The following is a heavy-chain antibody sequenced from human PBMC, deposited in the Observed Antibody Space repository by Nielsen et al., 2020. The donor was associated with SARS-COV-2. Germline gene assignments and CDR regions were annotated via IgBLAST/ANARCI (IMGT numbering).Heavy chain of an antibody. V-gene: IGHV3-11*03. CDR2: ISGSGSYT. Sequence: GESLKISCTASGFTFSDPHMSWIRQAPGKGLEWVSYISGSGSYTNYADSLKGRFTISRENAKNSLYLQMDSLRAEDTAFYYCARSGHCNGGICYFTEYFQDWGQGTLVTVSS. CDR1: GFTFSDPH. J-gene: IGHJ1*01. D-gene: IGHD2-8*02. CDR3: ARSGHCNGGICYFTEYFQD.